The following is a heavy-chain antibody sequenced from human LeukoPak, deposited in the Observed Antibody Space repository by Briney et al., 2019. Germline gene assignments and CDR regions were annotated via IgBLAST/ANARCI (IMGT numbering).Heavy chain of an antibody. D-gene: IGHD2-8*02. J-gene: IGHJ3*01. CDR3: ASVLVASEAIDV. V-gene: IGHV3-33*08. CDR2: IWYDGSNK. Sequence: GGSLRLSCAASGFTFSSYGMHWVRQAPGKGLEWVAVIWYDGSNKYYADSVKGRFTISRDNSKNTLYLQMNSLSADDTAVYYCASVLVASEAIDVWGQGTMVTVSS. CDR1: GFTFSSYG.